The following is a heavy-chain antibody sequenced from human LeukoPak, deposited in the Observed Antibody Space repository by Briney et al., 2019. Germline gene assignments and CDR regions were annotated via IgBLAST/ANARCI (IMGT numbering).Heavy chain of an antibody. CDR1: GYTFTSYG. Sequence: ASVKVSCKASGYTFTSYGISWVRQAPGQGLEWMGGFDPEDGETIYAQKFQGRVTMTEDTSTDTAYMELSSLRSEDTAVYYCATFVVVPAAIGLGWFDPWGQGTLVTVSS. CDR3: ATFVVVPAAIGLGWFDP. V-gene: IGHV1-24*01. D-gene: IGHD2-2*02. J-gene: IGHJ5*02. CDR2: FDPEDGET.